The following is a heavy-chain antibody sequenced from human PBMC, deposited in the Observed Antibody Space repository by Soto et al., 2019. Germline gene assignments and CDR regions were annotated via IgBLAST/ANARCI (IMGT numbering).Heavy chain of an antibody. CDR1: GFKFSNYA. CDR2: IIATGGGT. J-gene: IGHJ5*01. D-gene: IGHD3-16*01. Sequence: GGSLRLSCAASGFKFSNYAMSWGRQAPGKGLEWCSLIIATGGGTYYADSVKGRFTISRDNSHNTLYLQVHSLTAEDTAVYYCAKDRRAGGNSAFYFDSWGQGAQVTVSS. V-gene: IGHV3-23*01. CDR3: AKDRRAGGNSAFYFDS.